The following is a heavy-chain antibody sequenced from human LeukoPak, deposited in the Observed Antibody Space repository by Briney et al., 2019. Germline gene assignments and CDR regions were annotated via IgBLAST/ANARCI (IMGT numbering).Heavy chain of an antibody. D-gene: IGHD4-17*01. V-gene: IGHV3-21*01. CDR1: GFTFSSYS. CDR3: ARDDDYGVQSRAFDI. CDR2: ISSSSSYI. J-gene: IGHJ3*02. Sequence: PGGSLRLSCAASGFTFSSYSMNWVRQAPGKGLEWVSSISSSSSYIYYADSVKGRFTISRDNAKNSLYLQMNSLRAEDTAVYYCARDDDYGVQSRAFDIWGQGTMVTVSS.